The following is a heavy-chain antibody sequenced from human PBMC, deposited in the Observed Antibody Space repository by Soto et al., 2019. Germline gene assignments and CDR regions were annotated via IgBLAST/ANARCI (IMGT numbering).Heavy chain of an antibody. Sequence: QVQLQESGPGLVKPSETLSLICSVSGGSISGYYWSWIRQTPGQGHEWIGYISYFGSTKYNPSLKSRVSISVDTSKNQFSLKLSSVTAADTAVYSCARHYDGYKAPYPFDYWGQGTLVTVAS. D-gene: IGHD5-18*01. CDR2: ISYFGST. CDR1: GGSISGYY. CDR3: ARHYDGYKAPYPFDY. J-gene: IGHJ4*02. V-gene: IGHV4-59*08.